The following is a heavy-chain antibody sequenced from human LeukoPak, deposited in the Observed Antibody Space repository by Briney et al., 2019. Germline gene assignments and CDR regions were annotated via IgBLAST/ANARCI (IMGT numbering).Heavy chain of an antibody. V-gene: IGHV1-18*01. J-gene: IGHJ3*02. CDR3: ARGDGGNPWDAFDI. D-gene: IGHD4-23*01. Sequence: ASVKVSCKASGYTFSKFGIACVRQAPGQGLEWMGWISGNNDNPQSAQDLQGRVTVTTDRSTSTAYMELRSLRHDDTAVYYCARGDGGNPWDAFDIWGQGTMVTVSS. CDR1: GYTFSKFG. CDR2: ISGNNDNP.